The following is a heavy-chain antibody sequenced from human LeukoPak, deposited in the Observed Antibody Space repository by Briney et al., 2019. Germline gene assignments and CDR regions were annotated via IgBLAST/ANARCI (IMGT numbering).Heavy chain of an antibody. CDR2: INHSGST. CDR1: SESFSGYY. J-gene: IGHJ5*02. D-gene: IGHD2-15*01. Sequence: SETLSLTCAIYSESFSGYYWSWIRQPPGKGLEWIGEINHSGSTNYNPSLKSRVTISVDTSKNQFSLKLSSVTAADTAVYYCARSHTRIVVVVAATVTGFDPWGQGTLVTVSS. V-gene: IGHV4-34*01. CDR3: ARSHTRIVVVVAATVTGFDP.